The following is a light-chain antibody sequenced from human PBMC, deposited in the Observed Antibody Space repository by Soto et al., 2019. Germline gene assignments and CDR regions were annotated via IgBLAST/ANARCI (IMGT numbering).Light chain of an antibody. CDR2: AAS. CDR1: QGISSY. CDR3: YQYYSYLPIT. Sequence: AIRMTQSPSSLSASPGDRVTITCRASQGISSYLAWYQQKPGKAPKLLIYAASTLQRGVPSRFSGSGSATDFTLTISCLQSEDFATYYCYQYYSYLPITFGQGTRLEIK. V-gene: IGKV1-8*01. J-gene: IGKJ5*01.